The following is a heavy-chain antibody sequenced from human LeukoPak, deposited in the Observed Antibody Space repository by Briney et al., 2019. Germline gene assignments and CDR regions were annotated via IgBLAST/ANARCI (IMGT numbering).Heavy chain of an antibody. V-gene: IGHV3-53*01. Sequence: GGSLRLSCAASGFSVSDTYMIWVRQAPGKGLEWVSIIYSDGTTYYADSVKGRFTISRDNAKNSLYLQMNSLRAEDTAVYYCARGRGSSWGQGTLVTVSS. CDR2: IYSDGTT. CDR3: ARGRGSS. J-gene: IGHJ4*02. D-gene: IGHD6-13*01. CDR1: GFSVSDTY.